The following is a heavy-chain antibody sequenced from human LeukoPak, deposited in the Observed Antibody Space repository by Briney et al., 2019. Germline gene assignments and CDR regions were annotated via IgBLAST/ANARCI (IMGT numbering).Heavy chain of an antibody. Sequence: GGSLRLSCAASGFTFSSYAMHWVRQAPGRRLEWVAVMSYDGTNIFYSDSVKGRFTISRDNSKNTLFLQMNSLRAEDTAVYYCARDRESSSKGHFDYWGQGTLVTVSS. D-gene: IGHD2-15*01. CDR1: GFTFSSYA. CDR2: MSYDGTNI. J-gene: IGHJ4*02. CDR3: ARDRESSSKGHFDY. V-gene: IGHV3-30-3*01.